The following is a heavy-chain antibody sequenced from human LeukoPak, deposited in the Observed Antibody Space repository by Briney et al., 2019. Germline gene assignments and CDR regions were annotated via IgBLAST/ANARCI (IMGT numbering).Heavy chain of an antibody. D-gene: IGHD3-3*01. J-gene: IGHJ6*02. CDR1: GGSISSDDYY. CDR2: IYYSGST. V-gene: IGHV4-30-4*01. Sequence: SETLSLTCTVSGGSISSDDYYWSWVRQPPGKGLEWIGYIYYSGSTYYNPSLKSRVSISVDTSKNQFSLKLSSVTAADTAVYYCARDRYDSYPMDVWGQGTTVTVSS. CDR3: ARDRYDSYPMDV.